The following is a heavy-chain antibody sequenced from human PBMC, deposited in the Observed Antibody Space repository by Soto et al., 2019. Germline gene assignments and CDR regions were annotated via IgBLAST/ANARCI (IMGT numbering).Heavy chain of an antibody. CDR3: APWLRAGNQNWFDP. Sequence: QITLKESGPTLVKPTQTLTLTCTFSGFSLSTSGVGVGWIRQPPGKALECLALIYWDDDKRYSPSLKSRLTIXKXTXTNQVVLTMTNMDPVDTATYYCAPWLRAGNQNWFDPWGQGTLVTVSS. CDR2: IYWDDDK. V-gene: IGHV2-5*02. D-gene: IGHD1-1*01. J-gene: IGHJ5*02. CDR1: GFSLSTSGVG.